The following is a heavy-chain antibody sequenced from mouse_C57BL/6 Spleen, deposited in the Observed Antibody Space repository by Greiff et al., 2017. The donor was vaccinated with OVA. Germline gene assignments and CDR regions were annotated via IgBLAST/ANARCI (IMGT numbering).Heavy chain of an antibody. CDR1: GFTFSSYA. CDR3: TRDGGPTVVATDYFDY. Sequence: EVQLVESGEGLVKPGGSLKLSCAASGFTFSSYAMSWVRQTPEKRLEWVAYISSGGDYIYYADTVKGRFTISRDNARNTLYLQMSSLKSEDTAMYYCTRDGGPTVVATDYFDYWGQGTTLTVSS. J-gene: IGHJ2*01. D-gene: IGHD1-1*01. CDR2: ISSGGDYI. V-gene: IGHV5-9-1*02.